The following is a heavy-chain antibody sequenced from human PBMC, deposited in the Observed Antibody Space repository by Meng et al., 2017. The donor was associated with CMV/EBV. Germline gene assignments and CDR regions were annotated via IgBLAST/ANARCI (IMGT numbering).Heavy chain of an antibody. J-gene: IGHJ4*02. V-gene: IGHV3-21*01. Sequence: GGSLRLSCAASGFTFSSYSMNWVRQAPGKGLEWVSSISSSSSYIYYADSVKGRFTISRDNAKNSLYLQMNSLGAEDTAVYYCARDGGYDSSGNRMGTFDYWGQGTLVTVSS. CDR2: ISSSSSYI. CDR1: GFTFSSYS. CDR3: ARDGGYDSSGNRMGTFDY. D-gene: IGHD3-22*01.